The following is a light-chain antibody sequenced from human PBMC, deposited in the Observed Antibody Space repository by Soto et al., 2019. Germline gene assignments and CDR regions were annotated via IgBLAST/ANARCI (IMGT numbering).Light chain of an antibody. V-gene: IGKV1-8*01. CDR3: QQYYSYPPWT. CDR2: AAS. J-gene: IGKJ1*01. CDR1: QDISSS. Sequence: AIRMTQSPSSFSASTGDRVTITCRASQDISSSLAWYQQKPGKAPNLLIYAASTLQSGVPSRFSGSGSGTDFTLTISCLQSEDFATYYCQQYYSYPPWTFGQGTKVEIK.